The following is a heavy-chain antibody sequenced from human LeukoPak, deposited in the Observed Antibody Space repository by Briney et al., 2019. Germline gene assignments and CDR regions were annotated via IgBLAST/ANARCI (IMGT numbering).Heavy chain of an antibody. Sequence: SETLSLTCTVSGGSISSYYWSWIRQPPGKGLEWIGYIYYSGSTNYNPSLKSRVTISVDTSKNQFSLKLSSVTAADTAVYYCARGYDILTGYYPLDYWGQGTLVTVSS. CDR2: IYYSGST. D-gene: IGHD3-9*01. J-gene: IGHJ4*02. V-gene: IGHV4-59*01. CDR3: ARGYDILTGYYPLDY. CDR1: GGSISSYY.